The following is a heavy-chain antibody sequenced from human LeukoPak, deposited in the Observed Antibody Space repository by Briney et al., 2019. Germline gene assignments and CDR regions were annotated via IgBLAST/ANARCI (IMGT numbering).Heavy chain of an antibody. CDR3: ARKNPYYDFWSGYPPNYYFDY. V-gene: IGHV4-34*01. CDR1: GGSFSGYY. D-gene: IGHD3-3*01. J-gene: IGHJ4*02. Sequence: SETLSLTCAVYGGSFSGYYWSWIRQPPGKGLEWIGDINHSGSTNYNPSLKSRVTISVDTSKSQFSLKLSSVTAADTAVYYCARKNPYYDFWSGYPPNYYFDYWGQGTLVTVSS. CDR2: INHSGST.